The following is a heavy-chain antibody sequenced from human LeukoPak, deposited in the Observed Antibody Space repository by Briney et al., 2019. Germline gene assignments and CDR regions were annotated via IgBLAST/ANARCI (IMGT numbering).Heavy chain of an antibody. Sequence: SETLSLTCTVSGGSISSSSYYWCWIRQPPGKGLEWIGSIYYSGSTYYNPSLKSRVTISVDTSKNQFSLKLSSVTAADTAVYYCARQRAVQLETPSGGWFDPWGQGTLVIVS. CDR2: IYYSGST. V-gene: IGHV4-39*01. D-gene: IGHD1-1*01. CDR3: ARQRAVQLETPSGGWFDP. CDR1: GGSISSSSYY. J-gene: IGHJ5*02.